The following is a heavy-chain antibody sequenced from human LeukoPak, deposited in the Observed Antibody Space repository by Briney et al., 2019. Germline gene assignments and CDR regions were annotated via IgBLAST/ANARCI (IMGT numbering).Heavy chain of an antibody. CDR2: IIPIFGTA. V-gene: IGHV1-69*13. CDR1: GGTFSSYA. J-gene: IGHJ5*02. D-gene: IGHD3-16*02. CDR3: ARGSYYDYVWGSYRYHWFDP. Sequence: ASVKVSCKASGGTFSSYAISWVRQAPGQGLEWMGGIIPIFGTANYAQKFQGRVTITADESTSTAYMELSSLRSEDTAVYYCARGSYYDYVWGSYRYHWFDPWGQGTLVTVSS.